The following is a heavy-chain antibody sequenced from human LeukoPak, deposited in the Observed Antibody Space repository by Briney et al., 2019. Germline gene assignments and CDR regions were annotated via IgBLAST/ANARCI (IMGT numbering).Heavy chain of an antibody. CDR1: GYTFKNYA. CDR3: ARGRGDGGYCSGGRCYTIDY. J-gene: IGHJ4*02. Sequence: GASVKVSCKASGYTFKNYAINWVRQAPGQGLEWMGWISAYTGSTNYEQKVQGRVTMTTDTSTSTAYMELSSLRSDDTAVYFCARGRGDGGYCSGGRCYTIDYWGQGALVTVSS. V-gene: IGHV1-18*01. CDR2: ISAYTGST. D-gene: IGHD2-15*01.